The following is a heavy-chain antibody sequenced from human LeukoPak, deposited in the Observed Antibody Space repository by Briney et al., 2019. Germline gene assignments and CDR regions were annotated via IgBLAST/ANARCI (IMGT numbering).Heavy chain of an antibody. CDR2: IYTSGST. D-gene: IGHD6-6*01. CDR3: ARHISSGFDP. Sequence: SETLSLTCTVSGGSISNYYWSWIRQPPGKGLEWIGYIYTSGSTNYNPSLKSRVTISVDMSKNQFSLKLSSVTAADTAVYYCARHISSGFDPWGQGTLVTVSS. CDR1: GGSISNYY. V-gene: IGHV4-59*08. J-gene: IGHJ5*02.